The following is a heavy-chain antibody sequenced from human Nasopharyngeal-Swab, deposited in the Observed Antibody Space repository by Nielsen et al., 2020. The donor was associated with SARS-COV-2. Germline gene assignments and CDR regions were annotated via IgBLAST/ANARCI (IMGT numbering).Heavy chain of an antibody. J-gene: IGHJ4*02. CDR3: ARAGKIQLWFNSLYYFDY. CDR2: FDPEDGET. CDR1: GYTLTELS. V-gene: IGHV1-24*01. D-gene: IGHD5-18*01. Sequence: ASVKVSCKVSGYTLTELSMHWVRQAPGKGLEWMGGFDPEDGETIYAQKFQGRVTMTEDTSTDTAYMELSSLRSEDTAAYYCARAGKIQLWFNSLYYFDYWGQGTLVTVSS.